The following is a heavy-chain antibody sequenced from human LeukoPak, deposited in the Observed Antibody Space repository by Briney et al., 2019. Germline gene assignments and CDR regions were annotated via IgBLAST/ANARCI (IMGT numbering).Heavy chain of an antibody. J-gene: IGHJ4*02. D-gene: IGHD3-22*01. Sequence: GGSLRLSCAASGFTFSSYGMHWVRQAPGKGLEWVAFIRYDGSNKYYADSVKGRFTISRDNSKNTLYLQMNSLRAEDTAVYYCARVGQSFGSRGYPIDYWGQGTLVTVSS. V-gene: IGHV3-30*02. CDR3: ARVGQSFGSRGYPIDY. CDR1: GFTFSSYG. CDR2: IRYDGSNK.